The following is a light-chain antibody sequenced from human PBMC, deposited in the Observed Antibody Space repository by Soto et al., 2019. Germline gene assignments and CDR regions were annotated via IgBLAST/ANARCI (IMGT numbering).Light chain of an antibody. V-gene: IGLV1-40*01. J-gene: IGLJ2*01. CDR3: QSYDSSLSGSVV. CDR1: SSNIGAGYD. CDR2: GNS. Sequence: QSVLTQPPSASGTPGQRVTISCTGSSSNIGAGYDVHWYQQLPGTAPKLLIYGNSNRPSGVPDRFSGSKSDTSASLAITGLQAEDEADYYCQSYDSSLSGSVVFGGGTKLTVL.